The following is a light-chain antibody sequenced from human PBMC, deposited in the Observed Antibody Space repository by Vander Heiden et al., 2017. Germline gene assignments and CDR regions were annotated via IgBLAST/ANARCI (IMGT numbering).Light chain of an antibody. V-gene: IGLV2-8*01. CDR1: SSDVGAYNY. CDR2: DVT. CDR3: SSHAGSSAV. Sequence: SALTQPPSASGSPGPSVTISCTGTSSDVGAYNYVSWYQQHPGKAPTLIIDDVTKRPSGVPDRFSGSKSGNTAFLTVSGLQAEDEADYYCSSHAGSSAVFGGGTTVTVL. J-gene: IGLJ3*02.